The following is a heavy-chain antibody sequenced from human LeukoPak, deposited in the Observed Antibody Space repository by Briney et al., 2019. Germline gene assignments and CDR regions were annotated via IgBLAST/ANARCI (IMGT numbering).Heavy chain of an antibody. V-gene: IGHV5-51*01. Sequence: GESLKISCKGSGYSFTNYWIGWVRQMPGKGLEWMGIIYPGDSDTRYNPSFQDQVTISADKSISTTYLQWGSLKASDTAIYYCARRRLGDYVDVSGHWGQGTLVTVSS. CDR1: GYSFTNYW. J-gene: IGHJ4*02. CDR3: ARRRLGDYVDVSGH. D-gene: IGHD4-17*01. CDR2: IYPGDSDT.